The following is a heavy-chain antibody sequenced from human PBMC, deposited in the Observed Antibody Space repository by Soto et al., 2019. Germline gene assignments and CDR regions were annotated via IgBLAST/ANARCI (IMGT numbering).Heavy chain of an antibody. V-gene: IGHV4-61*01. Sequence: PSETLSLTCTVSGGSVSTGSYYWSWIRQPPGKGLEWIGYIYYGGSTNYNPSLKSRVTISVDMSKNQLSLKLSSVTAADTAVYYCARDKSRLHFYDSSGYYGNWFDPWGQGTLVTVSS. CDR2: IYYGGST. D-gene: IGHD3-22*01. J-gene: IGHJ5*02. CDR3: ARDKSRLHFYDSSGYYGNWFDP. CDR1: GGSVSTGSYY.